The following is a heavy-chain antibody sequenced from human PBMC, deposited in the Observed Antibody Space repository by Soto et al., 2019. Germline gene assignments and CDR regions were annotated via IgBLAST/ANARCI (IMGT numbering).Heavy chain of an antibody. D-gene: IGHD1-1*01. Sequence: GGSLRLSCEVSGFPLTSYGMNWVRQAPDKGLEWVSTIGRGGDTYYADSVKGRFTISRDNSKNTLFLQMNSLRAEDTALYFCAKDGTTTGIHYYAMDVWGQGTTVTVSS. J-gene: IGHJ6*02. CDR2: IGRGGDT. CDR1: GFPLTSYG. V-gene: IGHV3-23*01. CDR3: AKDGTTTGIHYYAMDV.